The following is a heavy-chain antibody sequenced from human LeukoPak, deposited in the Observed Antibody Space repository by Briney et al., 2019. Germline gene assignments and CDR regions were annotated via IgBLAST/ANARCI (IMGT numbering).Heavy chain of an antibody. Sequence: PGGSLRLSCAASGFTFSNYNMNWVRQAPGKGLEWVSSIGSSSTYIYYADSVKGRFTISRDNAKNSLYLQMNSLRAEDTAVYYCARDTGYCSSTSCPGPDFDYWGQGTLVTVSS. J-gene: IGHJ4*02. CDR3: ARDTGYCSSTSCPGPDFDY. V-gene: IGHV3-21*01. CDR1: GFTFSNYN. CDR2: IGSSSTYI. D-gene: IGHD2-2*01.